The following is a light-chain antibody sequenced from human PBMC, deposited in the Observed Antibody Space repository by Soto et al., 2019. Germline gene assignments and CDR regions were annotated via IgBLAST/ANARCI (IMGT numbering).Light chain of an antibody. J-gene: IGKJ2*01. CDR2: GAS. Sequence: EIVLTQSPGTLSLSPGERATLSCRASQSVSSNYLAWYQQIPGQTPRLLIYGASSRATGIPDRFSGSGSGTDFTLTISRLEPEDFAVYYCQQFGSSPYTFGQGTKLEIK. CDR1: QSVSSNY. V-gene: IGKV3-20*01. CDR3: QQFGSSPYT.